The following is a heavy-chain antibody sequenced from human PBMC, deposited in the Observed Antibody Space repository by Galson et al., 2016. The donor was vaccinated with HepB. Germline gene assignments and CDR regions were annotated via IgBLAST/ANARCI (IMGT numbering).Heavy chain of an antibody. D-gene: IGHD1/OR15-1a*01. CDR2: ISDSGGST. CDR1: GFTFSNYA. J-gene: IGHJ4*02. Sequence: SLRLSCAASGFTFSNYAMSWVRQAPGRGREWVSGISDSGGSTYFADSVMGRFTISRDNSKNTLYLQMNSLRVDDTAVYYCAKGTTLQVHFGYFDHWGQGTLVTVSS. V-gene: IGHV3-23*01. CDR3: AKGTTLQVHFGYFDH.